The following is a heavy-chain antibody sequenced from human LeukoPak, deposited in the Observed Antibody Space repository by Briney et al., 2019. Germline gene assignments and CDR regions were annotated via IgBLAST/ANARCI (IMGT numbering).Heavy chain of an antibody. CDR2: IYWDDDK. Sequence: SGPTLLQPTQTLTLTCTFSGLSLRTSGVGVGWIRQPPAKALEWLALIYWDDDKRYSPSLKSRLTITKDTSKNQVVLTMTNMDPVDTATYYCAHTSARELLDYWGQGTLVTVSS. CDR3: AHTSARELLDY. CDR1: GLSLRTSGVG. J-gene: IGHJ4*02. V-gene: IGHV2-5*02. D-gene: IGHD1-26*01.